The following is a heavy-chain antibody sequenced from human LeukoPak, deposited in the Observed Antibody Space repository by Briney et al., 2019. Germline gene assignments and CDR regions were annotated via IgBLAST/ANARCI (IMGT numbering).Heavy chain of an antibody. V-gene: IGHV3-74*01. Sequence: PGGSLRLSCAASGFTFGNYWMNWVRQAPGKGLVWVSLIDGDGSNTNYADSVKGRFVISRDNAKNTLFLQMSSLRADDTGVYYCTRDLGHCTGGTCFPSGPADYWGQGTLVTVSS. CDR1: GFTFGNYW. D-gene: IGHD2-15*01. J-gene: IGHJ4*02. CDR2: IDGDGSNT. CDR3: TRDLGHCTGGTCFPSGPADY.